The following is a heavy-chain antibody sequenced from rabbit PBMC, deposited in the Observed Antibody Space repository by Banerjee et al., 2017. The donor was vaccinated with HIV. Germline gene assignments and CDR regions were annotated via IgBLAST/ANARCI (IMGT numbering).Heavy chain of an antibody. CDR1: GFSFSSSYY. CDR3: ARAGYAGAGYAMWANL. J-gene: IGHJ4*01. Sequence: QSLEESGGDLVKPGASLTLTCTASGFSFSSSYYMCWVRQAPGKGLEWIGCIYAGSSGSTYYASWAKGRFTISKTSSTTVTLQMTSLTAADTATYFCARAGYAGAGYAMWANLWGPGTLVTVS. CDR2: IYAGSSGST. V-gene: IGHV1S40*01. D-gene: IGHD4-2*01.